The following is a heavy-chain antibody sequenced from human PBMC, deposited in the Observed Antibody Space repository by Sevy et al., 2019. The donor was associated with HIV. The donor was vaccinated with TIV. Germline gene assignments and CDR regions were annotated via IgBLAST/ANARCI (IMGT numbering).Heavy chain of an antibody. Sequence: GGSLRLSCAASGFTFSNYWMSWVRQAPGKGLEWVANIKRDGSEKYYVDSVKGLFTISRDNAKTSLYLQMNSLRVEDTAMYYCARDCSSANCLWGMDVWGQGTMVTVSS. J-gene: IGHJ6*02. CDR1: GFTFSNYW. CDR2: IKRDGSEK. V-gene: IGHV3-7*03. CDR3: ARDCSSANCLWGMDV. D-gene: IGHD2-2*01.